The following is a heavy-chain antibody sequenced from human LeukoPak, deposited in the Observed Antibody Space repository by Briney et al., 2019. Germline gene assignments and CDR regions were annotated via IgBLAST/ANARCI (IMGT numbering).Heavy chain of an antibody. CDR1: GYTFTDYY. V-gene: IGHV1-2*02. J-gene: IGHJ5*02. CDR2: INPSSGGT. Sequence: ASGTVSCKASGYTFTDYYMHWVRQAPGQGPEWMGWINPSSGGTGYAQKFQGRVTITRDTSISTAYMELSRLRSDDTAVYYCARDFVVMVTTTPDDRFDPWGQGTLITVSS. CDR3: ARDFVVMVTTTPDDRFDP. D-gene: IGHD2-15*01.